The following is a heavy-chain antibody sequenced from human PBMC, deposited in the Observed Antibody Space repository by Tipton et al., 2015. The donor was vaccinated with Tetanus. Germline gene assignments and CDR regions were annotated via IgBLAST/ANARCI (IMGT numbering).Heavy chain of an antibody. CDR1: GDSVRSGDHD. Sequence: GLVKPSETLVLTCTVSGDSVRSGDHDWNWIRQPPGKGLEWVGYVHHSGRTNSSPSVKSRVTLSVDKSKNQFSLRLTSVIAADTAVYFCARANNDYPKKGPFDFWGQGTRVIVS. CDR2: VHHSGRT. D-gene: IGHD5-12*01. V-gene: IGHV4-61*08. CDR3: ARANNDYPKKGPFDF. J-gene: IGHJ4*02.